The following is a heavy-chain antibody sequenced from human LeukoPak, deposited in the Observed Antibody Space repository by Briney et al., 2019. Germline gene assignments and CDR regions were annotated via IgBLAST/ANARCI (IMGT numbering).Heavy chain of an antibody. Sequence: GGSLRLSCTASGFTFSTLAMSWVRQAPGKGLEWVSSISSRGDDTTYADSVKGRFTISRDNSKNTLYLQLNSLRVDDAAIYYCAKHRRSTLVTAYFDSWGQGILVIVSS. CDR3: AKHRRSTLVTAYFDS. CDR2: ISSRGDDT. D-gene: IGHD2-21*02. V-gene: IGHV3-23*01. J-gene: IGHJ4*02. CDR1: GFTFSTLA.